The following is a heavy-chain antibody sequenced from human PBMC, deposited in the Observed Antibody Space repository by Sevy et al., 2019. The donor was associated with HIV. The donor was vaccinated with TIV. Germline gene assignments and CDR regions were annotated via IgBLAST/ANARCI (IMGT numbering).Heavy chain of an antibody. D-gene: IGHD1-26*01. CDR1: GFSLSDHY. V-gene: IGHV3-72*01. J-gene: IGHJ4*02. CDR3: IRPLVGATRGFEY. Sequence: GGSLRLSCAASGFSLSDHYMDWVRQAPGTGLEWIGRTRNKVNSYTTEYAASVKGRFTISRDDSKNSLYLEMNSLKTEDTAVYYCIRPLVGATRGFEYWGQRTLVTVSS. CDR2: TRNKVNSYTT.